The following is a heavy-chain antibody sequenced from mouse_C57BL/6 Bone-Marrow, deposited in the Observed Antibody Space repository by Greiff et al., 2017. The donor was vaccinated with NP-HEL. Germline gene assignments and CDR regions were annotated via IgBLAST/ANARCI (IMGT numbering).Heavy chain of an antibody. V-gene: IGHV1-66*01. CDR3: ARSYSDYYGSSP. CDR1: GYSFTSYY. J-gene: IGHJ2*01. D-gene: IGHD1-1*01. Sequence: VQLQESGPELVKPGASVKISCKASGYSFTSYYIHWVKQRPGQGLEWIGWIYPGSGNTKYNEKFKGKATLTADTSSSTAYMQLSSLTSEDSAVYYCARSYSDYYGSSPWGQGTTLTVSS. CDR2: IYPGSGNT.